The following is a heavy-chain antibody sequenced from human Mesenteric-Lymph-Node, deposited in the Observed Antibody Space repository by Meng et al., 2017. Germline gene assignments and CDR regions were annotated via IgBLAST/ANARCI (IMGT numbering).Heavy chain of an antibody. J-gene: IGHJ4*02. V-gene: IGHV3-74*01. CDR1: GFTLSTYW. Sequence: GESLKISCAASGFTLSTYWMHWVRQAPGKGLVWVSRINTDGRTTNYADSVKGRFTISRDNAKNTLYLQMTSLRDEDTAVYYCARDLFGDHDYWGQGTLVIVSS. CDR2: INTDGRTT. D-gene: IGHD4-17*01. CDR3: ARDLFGDHDY.